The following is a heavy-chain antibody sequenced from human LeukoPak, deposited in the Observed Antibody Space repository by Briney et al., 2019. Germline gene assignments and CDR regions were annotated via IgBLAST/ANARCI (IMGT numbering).Heavy chain of an antibody. CDR3: ARASGITGTTGDAFDI. D-gene: IGHD1-7*01. J-gene: IGHJ3*02. CDR2: ISAYNGNT. Sequence: ASVNVSCKASGYTFTSYGISWVRQAPGQGLEWMGRISAYNGNTNYAQKLQGRVTMTTDTSTSTAYMELRSLRSDDTAVYYCARASGITGTTGDAFDIWGQGTMVTVSS. V-gene: IGHV1-18*01. CDR1: GYTFTSYG.